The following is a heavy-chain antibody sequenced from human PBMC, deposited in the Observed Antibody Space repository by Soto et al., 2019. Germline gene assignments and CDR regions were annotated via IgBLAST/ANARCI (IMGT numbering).Heavy chain of an antibody. V-gene: IGHV4-59*12. CDR2: MYYSGTT. D-gene: IGHD2-8*02. CDR1: GAYISSSY. CDR3: ARRRCTGGTCYFDY. J-gene: IGHJ4*02. Sequence: SETLSLTCTVSGAYISSSYWSWIRQPPGKGLDWIAYMYYSGTTNYNPSLKSRVTISIDTSKNQLSLKLSSVTAADTAIYYCARRRCTGGTCYFDYWGQGTLVTVSS.